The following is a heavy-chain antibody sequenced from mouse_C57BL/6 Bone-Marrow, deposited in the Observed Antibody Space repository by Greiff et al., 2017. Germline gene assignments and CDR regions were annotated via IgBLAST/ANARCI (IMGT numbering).Heavy chain of an antibody. V-gene: IGHV1-80*01. D-gene: IGHD1-1*01. CDR2: IYPGDGDT. CDR3: ARSGSSYTDY. Sequence: VQLQQSGAELVKPGASVKISCKASGYAFSSYWMNWVTQRPGKGLEWIGQIYPGDGDTNYNGKFKGKATLTADKSSSTAYMQLSSLTSEDSAVYFCARSGSSYTDYWGQGTTLTVSS. J-gene: IGHJ2*01. CDR1: GYAFSSYW.